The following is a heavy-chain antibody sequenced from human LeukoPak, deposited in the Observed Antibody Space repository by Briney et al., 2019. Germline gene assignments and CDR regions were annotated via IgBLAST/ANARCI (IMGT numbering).Heavy chain of an antibody. J-gene: IGHJ3*02. CDR3: ARPKYGGNPNGAFDI. CDR1: GGSISSYY. CDR2: IYYSGST. D-gene: IGHD4-23*01. Sequence: PSETLSLTCTVSGGSISSYYWSWIRQPPGKGLEWIGYIYYSGSTNYNPSLKSRVTISVDTSKNQFSLKLSSVTAADTAVYYCARPKYGGNPNGAFDIWGQGTMVTVSS. V-gene: IGHV4-59*01.